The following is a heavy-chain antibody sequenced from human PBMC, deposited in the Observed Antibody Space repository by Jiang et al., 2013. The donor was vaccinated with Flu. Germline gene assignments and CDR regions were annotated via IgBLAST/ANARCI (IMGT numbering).Heavy chain of an antibody. J-gene: IGHJ5*02. V-gene: IGHV5-51*01. Sequence: KGPEWMGIIYPGDSETTYTYSPSFQGQVTISADKSIRTAYLQWRSLKASDTAMYYCATSLNYGGNSGWFDPWGQGTLVTVSS. CDR3: ATSLNYGGNSGWFDP. D-gene: IGHD4-23*01. CDR2: IYPGDSETTY.